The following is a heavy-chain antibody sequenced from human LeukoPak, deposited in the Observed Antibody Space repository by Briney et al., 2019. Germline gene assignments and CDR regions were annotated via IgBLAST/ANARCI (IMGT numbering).Heavy chain of an antibody. CDR3: ATSPGLGYSTSLTGVDY. CDR2: ISTSSSYI. D-gene: IGHD6-6*01. CDR1: GFTFSSYS. Sequence: GGSLRLSCAASGFTFSSYSMNWVRQAPGKGLEWVSFISTSSSYIHNADSVKGRFTISRDNAENSLYLQMNSLRAEDTAVYYCATSPGLGYSTSLTGVDYWGQGTLVTVSS. V-gene: IGHV3-21*01. J-gene: IGHJ4*02.